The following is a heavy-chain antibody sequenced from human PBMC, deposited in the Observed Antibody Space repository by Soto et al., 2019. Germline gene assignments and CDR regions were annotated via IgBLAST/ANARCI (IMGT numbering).Heavy chain of an antibody. CDR1: GFTFSSHA. J-gene: IGHJ4*02. D-gene: IGHD4-17*01. CDR2: ISYDGSNK. Sequence: GESLKISCAASGFTFSSHAMHWVRQAPGKGLEWVAVISYDGSNKYYADSVKGRFTISRDNSKNTLYLLMNSLRAEDTAVYYCATESPVTTTYYFDYWGQGTLVTVSS. V-gene: IGHV3-30-3*01. CDR3: ATESPVTTTYYFDY.